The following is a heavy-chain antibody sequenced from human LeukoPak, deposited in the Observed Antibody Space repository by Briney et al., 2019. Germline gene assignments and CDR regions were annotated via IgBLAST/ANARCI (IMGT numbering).Heavy chain of an antibody. Sequence: GGSLRLSCATSGFTFSSYWMHWVRQAPGKGLVWVSRINSDGSSTNYADSVKGRFTISRDNAKNTLYLQMNSLRAEDTAVYYCAKGHYYYYMDVWGQGTLVTVSS. CDR2: INSDGSST. V-gene: IGHV3-74*01. CDR1: GFTFSSYW. CDR3: AKGHYYYYMDV. J-gene: IGHJ6*03.